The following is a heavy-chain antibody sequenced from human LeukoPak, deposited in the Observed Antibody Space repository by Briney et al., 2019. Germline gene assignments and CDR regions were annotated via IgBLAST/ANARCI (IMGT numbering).Heavy chain of an antibody. J-gene: IGHJ6*02. D-gene: IGHD3-22*01. V-gene: IGHV1-18*01. CDR2: ISAYNGNT. CDR1: GYTFTSYG. Sequence: ASVKVSCKASGYTFTSYGTSWVRQAPGQGLEWMGWISAYNGNTNYAQKLQGRVTMTTDTSTSTAYMELRSLRSDDTAVYYCAREYYYDSSGYRYYYYGMDVWGQGTTVTVSS. CDR3: AREYYYDSSGYRYYYYGMDV.